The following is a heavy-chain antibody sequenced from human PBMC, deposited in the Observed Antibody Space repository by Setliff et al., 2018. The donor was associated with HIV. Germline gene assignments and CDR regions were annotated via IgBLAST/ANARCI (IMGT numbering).Heavy chain of an antibody. V-gene: IGHV4-59*01. CDR2: IHYSGST. CDR1: GGSISNYY. D-gene: IGHD1-26*01. J-gene: IGHJ6*03. CDR3: ARIVRWELVATSTFFYYYMDV. Sequence: LSLTCTVSGGSISNYYWSWIRQSPEKGLEWIGYIHYSGSTNYNPSLKSRVTISLDTSKNQFSLKLSSVTAADTAIYYCARIVRWELVATSTFFYYYMDVWGKGTTVTVSS.